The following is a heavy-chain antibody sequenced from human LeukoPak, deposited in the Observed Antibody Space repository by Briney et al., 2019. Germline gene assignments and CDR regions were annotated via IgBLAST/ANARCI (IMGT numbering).Heavy chain of an antibody. J-gene: IGHJ4*02. CDR1: GFTFSSYG. Sequence: GGSLRLSCAASGFTFSSYGMHWVRQAPGKGLEWVAVISYDGSNKYYADSVKGRFTISRDNSKNTLYLQMNSLRAEDTAVYYCAKNVDYWGQGTLVTVSS. CDR2: ISYDGSNK. V-gene: IGHV3-30*18. CDR3: AKNVDY.